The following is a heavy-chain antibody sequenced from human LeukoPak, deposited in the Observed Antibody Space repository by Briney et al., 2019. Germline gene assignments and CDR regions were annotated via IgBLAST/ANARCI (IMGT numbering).Heavy chain of an antibody. CDR1: GFTFSSYS. D-gene: IGHD1-26*01. J-gene: IGHJ4*02. V-gene: IGHV3-48*04. CDR3: ARGDLTVGY. CDR2: ISSSSSTI. Sequence: GGSLRLSCAASGFTFSSYSMNWARQAPGKGLEWVSYISSSSSTIYYADSVKGRFTISRDNAKNSLYLQMNSLRAEDTAVYYCARGDLTVGYWGQGTLVTVSS.